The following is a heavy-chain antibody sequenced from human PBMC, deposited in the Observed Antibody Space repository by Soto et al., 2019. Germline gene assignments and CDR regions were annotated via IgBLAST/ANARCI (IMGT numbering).Heavy chain of an antibody. V-gene: IGHV3-13*05. CDR3: ARTDRDFYGLDV. J-gene: IGHJ6*02. CDR2: ISAAGDP. Sequence: EVQLVESGGGLVQPGGSLRLSCEASGFTFRNYDMHWVRQGTGKGLEWVSGISAAGDPDYADSVEGRFTISRENAHNSFFLQMNSLRVGDTAVYYCARTDRDFYGLDVWGQGXKVIVSS. CDR1: GFTFRNYD.